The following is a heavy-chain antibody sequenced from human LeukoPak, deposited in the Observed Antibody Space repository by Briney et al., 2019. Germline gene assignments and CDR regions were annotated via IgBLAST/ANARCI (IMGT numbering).Heavy chain of an antibody. J-gene: IGHJ4*02. CDR3: AREGRNYYGSGSLDY. Sequence: SETLSLTCTVSGYSISSGYYWGWIRQPPGKGLEWIGTIYHSGSTFYNPSLKSRVTISVDTSKNQFSLKLSSVTAADTAVYYCAREGRNYYGSGSLDYWGQGTLVTVSS. D-gene: IGHD3-10*01. V-gene: IGHV4-38-2*02. CDR2: IYHSGST. CDR1: GYSISSGYY.